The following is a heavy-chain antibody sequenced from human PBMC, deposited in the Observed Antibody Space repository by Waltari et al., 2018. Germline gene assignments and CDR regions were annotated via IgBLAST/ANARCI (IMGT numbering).Heavy chain of an antibody. D-gene: IGHD6-13*01. CDR3: AREFRGTAAAGYFDY. Sequence: VQLQESGPGLVKASETLSLTCAVSGYSISSGYYWGWIRQPPGKGLEWVSVIYSGGSANYADPVKGRFTITRDNAKNTLYLQMNSLRAEDTAVYYCAREFRGTAAAGYFDYWGQGTLVTVSS. CDR1: GYSISSGYY. V-gene: IGHV3-53*01. CDR2: IYSGGSA. J-gene: IGHJ4*02.